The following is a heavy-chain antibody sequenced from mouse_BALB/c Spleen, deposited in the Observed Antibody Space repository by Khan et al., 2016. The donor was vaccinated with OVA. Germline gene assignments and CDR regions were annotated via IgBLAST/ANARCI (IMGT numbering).Heavy chain of an antibody. V-gene: IGHV5-9-3*01. CDR3: ARSLVDYHAMDY. CDR2: ISSGGHYT. J-gene: IGHJ4*01. Sequence: EVELVESGGGLVKPGGSLKLSCSASGFTFSSYDMSWVRQTPEKRLELVATISSGGHYTFYPDSVKGRFTISRDTARNTLYLQMSSLRSEDTAMYYCARSLVDYHAMDYWGQGTSVTVSS. CDR1: GFTFSSYD. D-gene: IGHD2-2*01.